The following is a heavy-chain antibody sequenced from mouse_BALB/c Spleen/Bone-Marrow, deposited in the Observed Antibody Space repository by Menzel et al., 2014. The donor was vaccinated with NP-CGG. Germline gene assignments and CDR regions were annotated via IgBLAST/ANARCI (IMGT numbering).Heavy chain of an antibody. J-gene: IGHJ2*01. Sequence: QVQLQQSGPELVKPGASVKMSCKASGYTFTDYVISWVKQRTGQGLEWIGEIYPGSGSTYYNEKFKGKATLTADKSSNTVYMQLISLTSEDSAVFFCVTDPYYGRQYYFDYWGQGTTLTGSS. D-gene: IGHD1-1*02. V-gene: IGHV1-81*01. CDR3: VTDPYYGRQYYFDY. CDR1: GYTFTDYV. CDR2: IYPGSGST.